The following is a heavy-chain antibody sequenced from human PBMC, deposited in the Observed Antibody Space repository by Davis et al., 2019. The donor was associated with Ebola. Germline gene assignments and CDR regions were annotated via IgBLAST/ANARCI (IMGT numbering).Heavy chain of an antibody. CDR1: GFTFSNFA. Sequence: GGSLRLSCAASGFTFSNFAMHWVRQAPGKGLEWLAVISSDGSETNYTDSVKGRFTVSRDNSKNTMYLEVKSLRGDDTAVYYCATAPLWGQGTLGTVSS. CDR3: ATAPL. J-gene: IGHJ4*02. V-gene: IGHV3-30*04. CDR2: ISSDGSET.